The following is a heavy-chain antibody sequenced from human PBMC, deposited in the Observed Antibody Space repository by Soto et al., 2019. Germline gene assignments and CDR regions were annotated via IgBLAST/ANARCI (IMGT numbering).Heavy chain of an antibody. CDR2: INHNGST. J-gene: IGHJ6*02. V-gene: IGHV4-34*01. D-gene: IGHD6-19*01. CDR1: GGSFSNYY. CDR3: GRGRGYSNAWGSYYSGMDV. Sequence: XETLSLTCAIYGGSFSNYYWNWIRQPPGKGLEWMGKINHNGSTNYSPSLKSRLTISLDTSKNQFSQKLISVTAADTAVYFCGRGRGYSNAWGSYYSGMDVWGQGTTVTVSS.